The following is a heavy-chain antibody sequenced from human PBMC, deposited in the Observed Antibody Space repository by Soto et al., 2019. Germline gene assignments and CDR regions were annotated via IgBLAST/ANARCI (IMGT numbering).Heavy chain of an antibody. J-gene: IGHJ6*02. Sequence: QVQLQQWGAGLLKPSETLSLTCAVYGGSFSGYYWSWIRQPPGKGLEWIGEINHSGSTNYNPSLKSRVTKSVDTSKTQFSLKLSSVTAADTAVYYCARGRFYPNCSSTSCYGGYYYYGMDVWGQGTTVTVSS. V-gene: IGHV4-34*01. CDR2: INHSGST. CDR3: ARGRFYPNCSSTSCYGGYYYYGMDV. CDR1: GGSFSGYY. D-gene: IGHD2-2*01.